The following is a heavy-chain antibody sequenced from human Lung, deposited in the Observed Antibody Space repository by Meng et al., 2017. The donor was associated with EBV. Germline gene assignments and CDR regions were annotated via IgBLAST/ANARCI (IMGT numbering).Heavy chain of an antibody. CDR1: GGSINSYY. CDR3: AADPLLDDYGNSFDY. J-gene: IGHJ4*02. D-gene: IGHD4-11*01. CDR2: FHTSGGT. V-gene: IGHV4-4*07. Sequence: QVQPQESGPRMMKPSETLSLPYTVSGGSINSYYWHWIRQPSGKGLEWIGRFHTSGGTKYNPSLKSRVTMSVDMSKSQLSLNLNSVTAADTAVYYCAADPLLDDYGNSFDYWGQGTLVTVSS.